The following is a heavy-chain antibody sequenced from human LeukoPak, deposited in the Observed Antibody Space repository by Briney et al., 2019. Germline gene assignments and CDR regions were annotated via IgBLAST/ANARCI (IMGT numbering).Heavy chain of an antibody. Sequence: SVKVSCKASGGTFSSYAISWVRQAPGQGLEWMGGIIPIFGTANYAQKFQGRVTITADESTSTAYMELSSLRSEDTAVYCCARGKDLEWLLDDHAFDIWGQGTMVTVSS. V-gene: IGHV1-69*13. CDR2: IIPIFGTA. CDR1: GGTFSSYA. J-gene: IGHJ3*02. D-gene: IGHD3-3*01. CDR3: ARGKDLEWLLDDHAFDI.